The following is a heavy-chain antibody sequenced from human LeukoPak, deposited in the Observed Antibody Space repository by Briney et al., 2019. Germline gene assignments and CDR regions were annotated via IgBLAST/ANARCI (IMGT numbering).Heavy chain of an antibody. V-gene: IGHV3-53*01. CDR1: GFTVSSNY. J-gene: IGHJ4*02. CDR3: ARGYYDFWSGTYFDY. CDR2: IYSGGST. D-gene: IGHD3-3*01. Sequence: PGGSLRLSCAASGFTVSSNYMSWVRQAPGKGLEWVSVIYSGGSTYYADSVKGRFTISRDNSKNTLYLQMNSLRAEDTAVYYCARGYYDFWSGTYFDYWGQGTLVTVSS.